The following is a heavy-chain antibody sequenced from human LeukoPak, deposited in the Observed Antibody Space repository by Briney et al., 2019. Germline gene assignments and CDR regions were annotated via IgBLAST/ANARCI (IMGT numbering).Heavy chain of an antibody. J-gene: IGHJ4*02. V-gene: IGHV4-4*07. Sequence: ETLSPTCTVSGGSISSYYWSWIRQTAGKGLEWIGRIYVSGSTSYNPSLKSRVAMSVDTSKNQFSLKLRYVTAADTAVYYCAKDLPGWLPFDYWGQGTLVTVSS. CDR1: GGSISSYY. CDR2: IYVSGST. CDR3: AKDLPGWLPFDY. D-gene: IGHD6-19*01.